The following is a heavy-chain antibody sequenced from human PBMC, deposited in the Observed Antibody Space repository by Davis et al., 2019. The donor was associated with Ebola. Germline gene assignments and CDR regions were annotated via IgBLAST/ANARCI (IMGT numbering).Heavy chain of an antibody. D-gene: IGHD4-11*01. CDR2: ISWNSGSI. Sequence: GGSLRLSCAASGFTFDDYAMHWVRQAPGKGLEWVSGISWNSGSIGYADSVKGRFTISRDNAKNSLYLQMNSLRAEDTALYYCAKASYSVLIEDNDAFDIWGQGTMVTVSS. CDR3: AKASYSVLIEDNDAFDI. CDR1: GFTFDDYA. J-gene: IGHJ3*02. V-gene: IGHV3-9*01.